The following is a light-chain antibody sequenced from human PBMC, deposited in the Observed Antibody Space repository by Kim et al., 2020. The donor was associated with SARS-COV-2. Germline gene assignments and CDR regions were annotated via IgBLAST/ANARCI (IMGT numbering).Light chain of an antibody. CDR3: QSYDSSNVV. J-gene: IGLJ2*01. CDR2: EYN. V-gene: IGLV6-57*03. Sequence: GNTVTISSPRSSGSIASNYVQCYHQRPGSAPTTVISEYNQRPSGVPDRFSGSIDSSSNSASLTISGLKTEDEADYYCQSYDSSNVVFGGGTQLTVL. CDR1: SGSIASNY.